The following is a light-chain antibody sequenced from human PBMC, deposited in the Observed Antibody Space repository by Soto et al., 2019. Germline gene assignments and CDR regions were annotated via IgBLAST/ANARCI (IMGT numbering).Light chain of an antibody. CDR1: QSVSSN. CDR3: QQYNNWPPGHT. V-gene: IGKV3D-15*01. Sequence: EIVMTQSPATLSVSPGERATLSCRASQSVSSNLAWYQQKPAQAPRLLIYGASTRATGIPARFSGSGSGTEFTLTISSLQSEDFGVYYCQQYNNWPPGHTFGERTKLEIK. CDR2: GAS. J-gene: IGKJ2*01.